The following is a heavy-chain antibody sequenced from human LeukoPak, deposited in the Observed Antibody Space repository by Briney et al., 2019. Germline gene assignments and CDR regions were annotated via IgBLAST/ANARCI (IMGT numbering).Heavy chain of an antibody. CDR2: ISAHAGNT. D-gene: IGHD5-12*01. CDR3: AREGTSGYDQQDY. CDR1: GYIFPSYG. J-gene: IGHJ4*02. Sequence: ASVTVSCKASGYIFPSYGISWVRQAPGQGLEWVGWISAHAGNTNYAQKAQGRVTMTMDTFSSTAYMELRSLRSDDTAVYYCAREGTSGYDQQDYWGQGTLVTVSS. V-gene: IGHV1-18*01.